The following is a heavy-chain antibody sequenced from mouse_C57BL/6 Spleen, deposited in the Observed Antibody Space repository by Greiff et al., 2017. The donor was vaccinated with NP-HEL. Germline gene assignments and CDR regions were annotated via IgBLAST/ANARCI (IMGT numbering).Heavy chain of an antibody. Sequence: EVKLMESGGGLVKPGGSLKLSCAASGFTFSDYGMHWVRQAPEKGLEWVAYISSGSSTIYYADPVKGRFTISRDNAKNTLCLQMPSLRSEDTAMYYCAKGGYWAMDYWGQGTSVTVSS. D-gene: IGHD1-1*01. CDR1: GFTFSDYG. V-gene: IGHV5-17*01. J-gene: IGHJ4*01. CDR3: AKGGYWAMDY. CDR2: ISSGSSTI.